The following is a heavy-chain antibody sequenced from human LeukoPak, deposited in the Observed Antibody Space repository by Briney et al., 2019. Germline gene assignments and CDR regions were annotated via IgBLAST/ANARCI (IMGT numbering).Heavy chain of an antibody. CDR3: AREVYYYDSSGYYPNYYGMDV. J-gene: IGHJ6*02. D-gene: IGHD3-22*01. CDR2: ISSSSSYI. V-gene: IGHV3-21*01. CDR1: FXXYX. Sequence: FXXYXXXWXXQAPGKGLEWVSSISSSSSYIYYADSVKGRFTISRDNAKNSLYLQMNSLRAEDTAVYYCAREVYYYDSSGYYPNYYGMDVWGQGTTVTVSS.